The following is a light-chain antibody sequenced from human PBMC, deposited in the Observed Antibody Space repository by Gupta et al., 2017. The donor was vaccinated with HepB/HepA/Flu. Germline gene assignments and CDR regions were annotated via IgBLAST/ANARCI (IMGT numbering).Light chain of an antibody. Sequence: QSALPQPASVSASPGQSITISCTGTSSDIGTYNSVSWYQQHPGKAPKLMIYDVSNRPSGLSNRFSGSKSDNTASLTISGLQAEDEADYYCSSFTTSNTVVFGGGTKLTVL. CDR1: SSDIGTYNS. CDR2: DVS. CDR3: SSFTTSNTVV. J-gene: IGLJ2*01. V-gene: IGLV2-14*03.